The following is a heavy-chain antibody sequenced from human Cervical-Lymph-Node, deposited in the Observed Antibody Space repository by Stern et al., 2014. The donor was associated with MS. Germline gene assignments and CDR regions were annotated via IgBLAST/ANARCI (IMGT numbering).Heavy chain of an antibody. Sequence: QVQLVQSEAEVKKPGSSVKVSCTASGDTFINFGISWGRLAPGQGLEWMGGIIPILGTTEYIQKFQGRLTISADESATTVYMELNSLRSDDTAVYYCARDNDDNGMDVWGQGTTVIVSS. CDR1: GDTFINFG. V-gene: IGHV1-69*01. CDR2: IIPILGTT. D-gene: IGHD1-1*01. J-gene: IGHJ6*01. CDR3: ARDNDDNGMDV.